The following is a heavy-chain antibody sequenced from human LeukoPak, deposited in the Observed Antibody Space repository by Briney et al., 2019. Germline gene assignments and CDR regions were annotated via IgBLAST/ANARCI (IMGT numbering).Heavy chain of an antibody. D-gene: IGHD2-21*01. J-gene: IGHJ4*02. CDR3: ARNPYSKPGYFDY. Sequence: SETLSLTCTVSGGSISSYYWSWIRQPPGKGLEWIGYIYTSGSTNYNPSLKSRVTISVDTSKNQFSLKLRSVTAADTAVYYCARNPYSKPGYFDYWGQGTLVTVSS. V-gene: IGHV4-4*09. CDR1: GGSISSYY. CDR2: IYTSGST.